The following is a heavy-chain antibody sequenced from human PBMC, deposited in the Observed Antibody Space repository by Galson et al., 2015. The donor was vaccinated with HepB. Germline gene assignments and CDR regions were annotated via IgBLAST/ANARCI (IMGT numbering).Heavy chain of an antibody. CDR2: INSRNDYI. CDR3: ARDADYYDSSGASH. D-gene: IGHD3-22*01. CDR1: GFTFSRYI. Sequence: SLRLSCAASGFTFSRYIMNWVRQAPGKGLEWVAAINSRNDYIFYADSVKGRFSISRDNAKNSLFLQMNSLGVEDTAVYYCARDADYYDSSGASHWGQGILVTVSS. J-gene: IGHJ4*02. V-gene: IGHV3-21*01.